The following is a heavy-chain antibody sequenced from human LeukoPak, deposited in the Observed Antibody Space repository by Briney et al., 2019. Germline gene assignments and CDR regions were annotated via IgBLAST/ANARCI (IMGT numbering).Heavy chain of an antibody. D-gene: IGHD6-13*01. CDR2: IYSGGST. V-gene: IGHV3-66*01. CDR3: AREYSSSVGRAFDL. CDR1: GFTVSSNY. J-gene: IGHJ3*01. Sequence: PGGSLRLSCAASGFTVSSNYMSWVRQAPGKGLEWVSVIYSGGSTYYADSVKGRFTISRDNSKNTLYLQMNSLRAEDTAVFYCAREYSSSVGRAFDLWGHGTVVTVSS.